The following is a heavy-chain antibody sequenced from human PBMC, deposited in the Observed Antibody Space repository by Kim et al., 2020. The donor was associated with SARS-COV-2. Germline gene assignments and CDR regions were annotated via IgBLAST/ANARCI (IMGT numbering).Heavy chain of an antibody. CDR1: GFTFSSYS. CDR2: ISSSSSTI. D-gene: IGHD4-17*01. V-gene: IGHV3-48*04. J-gene: IGHJ4*02. Sequence: GGSLRLSCAASGFTFSSYSMNWVRQAPGKGLEWVSYISSSSSTIYYADSVKGRFTISRDNAKNSLYLQMNSLRAEDTAVYYCAGARPDYGDHAFDYWGQGTLVTVSS. CDR3: AGARPDYGDHAFDY.